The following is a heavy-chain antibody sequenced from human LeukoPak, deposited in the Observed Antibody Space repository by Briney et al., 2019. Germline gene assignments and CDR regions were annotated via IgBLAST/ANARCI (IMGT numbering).Heavy chain of an antibody. CDR3: ARDRGSGSTVAFDI. D-gene: IGHD1-26*01. V-gene: IGHV3-21*01. CDR1: GFTFSSYS. J-gene: IGHJ3*02. Sequence: GGSLRLSCAASGFTFSSYSMNWVRQAPGKGLEWVSSISSSSSYIYYADSVKGRFTISRDNAKNSLYLQMNSLRAEDTAVYYCARDRGSGSTVAFDIWGQGTMVTVSS. CDR2: ISSSSSYI.